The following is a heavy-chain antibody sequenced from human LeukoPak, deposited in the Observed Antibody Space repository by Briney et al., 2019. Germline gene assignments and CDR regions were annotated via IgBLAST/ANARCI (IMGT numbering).Heavy chain of an antibody. Sequence: PGGSLRLSCAASGFTFSSYGMHWVRQAPGKGLEWVAFIRYDGSDKYYADSVKGRFTISRDNSKNTLYLQMNSLRAEDTAVYYCAKESYYGSGSYYRRGMDVWGQGTTVTVSS. D-gene: IGHD3-10*01. J-gene: IGHJ6*02. CDR1: GFTFSSYG. CDR3: AKESYYGSGSYYRRGMDV. CDR2: IRYDGSDK. V-gene: IGHV3-30*02.